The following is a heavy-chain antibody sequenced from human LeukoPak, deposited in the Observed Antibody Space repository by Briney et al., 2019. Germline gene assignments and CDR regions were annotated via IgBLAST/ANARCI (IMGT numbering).Heavy chain of an antibody. CDR2: IFGSGSS. D-gene: IGHD5-12*01. Sequence: SETLSLTCTVSGGSISDYYWSWIRQPPGKGLEWIGWIFGSGSSNYNPSLKSRLTISVDTSKNQFSLKLTSATAADTAVYYCARGVATSNYYYYYMDVWGKGTTVTVSS. CDR1: GGSISDYY. J-gene: IGHJ6*03. CDR3: ARGVATSNYYYYYMDV. V-gene: IGHV4-59*01.